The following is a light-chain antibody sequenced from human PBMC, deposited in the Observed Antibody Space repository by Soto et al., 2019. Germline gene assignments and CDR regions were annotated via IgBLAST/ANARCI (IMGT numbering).Light chain of an antibody. V-gene: IGKV3-11*01. CDR2: DAS. J-gene: IGKJ4*01. CDR3: QQYDRWPGT. Sequence: EIVLTQSPATLSLSPGERATLSCRASQSVSSYLAWYQQKPGQAPRLLIYDASNRATGIPARFSGSGSGTDFTLTIDRLQSADFAVYYCQQYDRWPGTFGGGTKVDIK. CDR1: QSVSSY.